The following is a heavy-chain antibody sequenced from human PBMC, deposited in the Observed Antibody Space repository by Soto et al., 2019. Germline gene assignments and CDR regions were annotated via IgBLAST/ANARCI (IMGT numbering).Heavy chain of an antibody. CDR3: ATEGVREYRLLFEDRRAFDI. CDR1: GYTLTELS. CDR2: FDPEDGET. D-gene: IGHD2-2*01. V-gene: IGHV1-24*01. Sequence: QVQLVQSGAEVKKPGASVKVSCKVSGYTLTELSMHWVRQAPGKGLEWMGGFDPEDGETIYAQKLQGRVTVTEDTSTDTAYMELSSLRSEDTAVYYCATEGVREYRLLFEDRRAFDIWGQGTMVTVSS. J-gene: IGHJ3*02.